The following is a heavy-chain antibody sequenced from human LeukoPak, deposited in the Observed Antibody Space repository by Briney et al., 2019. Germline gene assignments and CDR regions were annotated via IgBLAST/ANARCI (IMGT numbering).Heavy chain of an antibody. CDR3: ARDRPSGSSFLDAFDI. D-gene: IGHD1-26*01. CDR2: MYYSGST. Sequence: SETLSLTCTVSGGSISSYYWSWIRQPPGKGLEWIGYMYYSGSTNYNPSLKSRVTISVDTSKNQFSLKLSSVTAADTAVYYCARDRPSGSSFLDAFDIWGQGTMVTVSS. V-gene: IGHV4-59*01. CDR1: GGSISSYY. J-gene: IGHJ3*02.